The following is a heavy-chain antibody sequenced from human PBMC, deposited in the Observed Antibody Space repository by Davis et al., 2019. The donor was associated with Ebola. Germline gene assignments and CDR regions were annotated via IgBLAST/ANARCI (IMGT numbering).Heavy chain of an antibody. CDR2: FGTVGDT. CDR3: VKDSSNIWFDI. J-gene: IGHJ3*02. D-gene: IGHD2/OR15-2a*01. Sequence: PGGSLRLSCAASGFTFSKFAMSWVRQAPGKGLEWVSTFGTVGDTYYADSVKGRFAMSRDNSRGTLYLQMNSLRVEDSAIYYCVKDSSNIWFDIWGQGTLITVSS. CDR1: GFTFSKFA. V-gene: IGHV3-23*01.